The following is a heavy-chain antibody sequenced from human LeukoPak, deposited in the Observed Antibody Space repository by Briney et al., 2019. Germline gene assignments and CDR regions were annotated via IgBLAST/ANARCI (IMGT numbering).Heavy chain of an antibody. J-gene: IGHJ4*02. CDR3: ARGESYFDY. CDR1: GLTFSRET. V-gene: IGHV3-21*01. Sequence: PGGSLRLSCVVSGLTFSRETMGWVRQAPGKGLEWVSSISSSSSYIYYADSVKGRFTISRDNAKNSLYLHMNSLRAEDTAVYYCARGESYFDYWGQGTLVTVSS. CDR2: ISSSSSYI. D-gene: IGHD3-16*01.